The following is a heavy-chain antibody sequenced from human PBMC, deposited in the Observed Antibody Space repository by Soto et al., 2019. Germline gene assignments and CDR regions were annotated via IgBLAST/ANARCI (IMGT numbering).Heavy chain of an antibody. CDR1: GFTFSSYA. CDR3: AKGGGYCSSTSCYGAFDI. D-gene: IGHD2-2*01. CDR2: ISGSGGST. J-gene: IGHJ3*02. Sequence: GGCMRLSCAASGFTFSSYAMSWVRQAPGKGLEWVSAISGSGGSTYYADSVKGRFTISRDNSKNTLYLQMNSLRAEDTAVYYCAKGGGYCSSTSCYGAFDIWGQGTMVTVSS. V-gene: IGHV3-23*01.